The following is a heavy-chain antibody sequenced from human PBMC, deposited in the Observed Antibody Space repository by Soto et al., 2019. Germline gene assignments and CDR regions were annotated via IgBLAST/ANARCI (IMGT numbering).Heavy chain of an antibody. Sequence: NPSETLSLTCTVSGGSISSSSYYWGWIRQPPGKGLEWIGSIYYSGSTYYNPSLKSRVTISVDTSKNQFSLKLSSVTAADTAVYYCARSRPGIAAAHHDYWGQGTLVTSPQ. CDR3: ARSRPGIAAAHHDY. V-gene: IGHV4-39*01. CDR1: GGSISSSSYY. CDR2: IYYSGST. D-gene: IGHD6-13*01. J-gene: IGHJ4*02.